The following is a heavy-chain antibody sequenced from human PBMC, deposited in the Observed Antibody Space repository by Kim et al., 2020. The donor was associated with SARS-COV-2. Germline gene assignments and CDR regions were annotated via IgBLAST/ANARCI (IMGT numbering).Heavy chain of an antibody. CDR3: ARYTPGSGVLPPYYYYGMDV. D-gene: IGHD2-15*01. CDR1: GYTFTSYA. Sequence: ASVKVSCKASGYTFTSYAMNWVRQAPGQGLEWMGWINTNTGNPTYAQGFTGRFVFSLDTSVSTAYLQISSLKAEDTAVYYCARYTPGSGVLPPYYYYGMDVWGQGTTVTVSS. V-gene: IGHV7-4-1*02. CDR2: INTNTGNP. J-gene: IGHJ6*02.